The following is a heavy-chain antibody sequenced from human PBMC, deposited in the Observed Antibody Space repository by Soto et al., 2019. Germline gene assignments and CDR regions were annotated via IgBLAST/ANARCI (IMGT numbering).Heavy chain of an antibody. V-gene: IGHV4-31*03. Sequence: QVQLQESGPGLVKPSQTLSLTCTVSGGSISSGGYYWSWIRQHPGKGLEWIGYIYYSGSTYYNPSHKSRVTISVDTSKIQFSLKLSSVNAADTAVCNSTLVPAPYDILTGTFHYWGQGTLVTVSS. CDR2: IYYSGST. J-gene: IGHJ4*02. CDR1: GGSISSGGYY. D-gene: IGHD3-9*01. CDR3: TLVPAPYDILTGTFHY.